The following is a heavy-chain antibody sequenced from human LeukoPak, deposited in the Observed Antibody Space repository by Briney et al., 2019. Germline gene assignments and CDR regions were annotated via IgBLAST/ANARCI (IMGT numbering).Heavy chain of an antibody. V-gene: IGHV3-69-1*01. CDR1: GFTVSSSY. D-gene: IGHD6-19*01. Sequence: PVGSLRLSCAASGFTVSSSYMSWVRQAPGKGLEWVSSISSSSYIYYADSVKGRFTISRDNAKNSLYLQMNSLRAEDTAVYYCARVAVPGSWFDPWGQGTLVTVSS. CDR3: ARVAVPGSWFDP. J-gene: IGHJ5*02. CDR2: ISSSSYI.